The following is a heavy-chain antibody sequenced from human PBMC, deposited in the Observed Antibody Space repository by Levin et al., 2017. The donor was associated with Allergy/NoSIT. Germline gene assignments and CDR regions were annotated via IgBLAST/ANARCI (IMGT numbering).Heavy chain of an antibody. CDR1: GFTFSSYG. J-gene: IGHJ3*02. D-gene: IGHD6-13*01. CDR3: ARDSHFAGTGAFDI. CDR2: IWYDGSNK. V-gene: IGHV3-33*01. Sequence: GGSLRLSCAASGFTFSSYGMHWVRQAPGKGLEWVAVIWYDGSNKYYADSVKGRFTISRDNSKNTLYLQMNSLRAEDTAVYYCARDSHFAGTGAFDIWGQGTMVTVSS.